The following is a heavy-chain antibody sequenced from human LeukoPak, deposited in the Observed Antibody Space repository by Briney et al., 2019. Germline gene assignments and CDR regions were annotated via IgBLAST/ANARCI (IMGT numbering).Heavy chain of an antibody. D-gene: IGHD6-13*01. V-gene: IGHV3-30*18. CDR2: ISYDGSNK. CDR1: GFTFSSYG. CDR3: AKDRGAAGRPTQYYFDY. Sequence: PGGSLRLSCAASGFTFSSYGMHWVRQAPGKGLEWVAVISYDGSNKYYADSVKGRFTISRDNSKNTLYLQMNSLRAEDTAVYYCAKDRGAAGRPTQYYFDYWGQGTLVTVSS. J-gene: IGHJ4*02.